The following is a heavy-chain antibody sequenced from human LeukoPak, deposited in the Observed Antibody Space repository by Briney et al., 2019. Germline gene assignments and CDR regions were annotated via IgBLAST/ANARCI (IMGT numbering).Heavy chain of an antibody. Sequence: SETLSLTCTVSGGSISSSSYYWGWIRQPPGKGLEWIGSIYYSGSTYYNPSLKSRVTISVDTSKNQFSLKLSSVTAADTAVYYCARELVGWYYFDYWGQGTLVTVSS. J-gene: IGHJ4*02. V-gene: IGHV4-39*07. D-gene: IGHD2-8*02. CDR2: IYYSGST. CDR1: GGSISSSSYY. CDR3: ARELVGWYYFDY.